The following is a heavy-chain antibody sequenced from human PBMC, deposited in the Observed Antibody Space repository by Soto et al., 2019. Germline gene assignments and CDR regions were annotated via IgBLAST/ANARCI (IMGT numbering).Heavy chain of an antibody. CDR1: GFSLSTSAVG. J-gene: IGHJ5*02. Sequence: QITLKESGPTLVKPTQTLTLSCTFSGFSLSTSAVGVSWIRQPPGKALEWLALIYWDDDNRYSPSLKSRLTTPKDTSKNQVILTMINMDPVDTATYYCVHTSGWTHTTWGQGTLVTVSS. D-gene: IGHD1-1*01. V-gene: IGHV2-5*02. CDR3: VHTSGWTHTT. CDR2: IYWDDDN.